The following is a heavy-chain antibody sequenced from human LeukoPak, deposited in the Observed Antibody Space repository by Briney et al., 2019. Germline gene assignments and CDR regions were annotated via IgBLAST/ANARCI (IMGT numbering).Heavy chain of an antibody. Sequence: SQTPSLTCAISGDSVSSNSASWNWIRQSPSRGLEWLGRAHYRSKWYTDYAVSVQSRITINPDTSKNQFSLHLNSMTPEDTAVYYCARDPDNSYEWGPFDPWGQGTLVTVSS. CDR3: ARDPDNSYEWGPFDP. J-gene: IGHJ5*02. CDR1: GDSVSSNSAS. V-gene: IGHV6-1*01. CDR2: AHYRSKWYT. D-gene: IGHD1-1*01.